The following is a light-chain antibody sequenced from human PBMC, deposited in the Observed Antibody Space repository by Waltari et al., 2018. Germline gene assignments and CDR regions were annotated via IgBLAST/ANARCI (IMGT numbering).Light chain of an antibody. Sequence: QSALTQPASVSGSPGQSITISCPGTSSDVGTYNLVPWYQQLPGKAPKLLIYEANKRPSGISNRFSGSKSDNTASLTISGLQAEDEAAYYCCSYAGSTSFEVFGGGTKLTVL. V-gene: IGLV2-23*02. CDR3: CSYAGSTSFEV. CDR1: SSDVGTYNL. CDR2: EAN. J-gene: IGLJ3*02.